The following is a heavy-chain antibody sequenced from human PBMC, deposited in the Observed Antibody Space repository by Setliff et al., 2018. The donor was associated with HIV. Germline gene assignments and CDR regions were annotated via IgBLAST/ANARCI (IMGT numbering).Heavy chain of an antibody. Sequence: PGASVKVSCKTSGYTFTGYYIHWVRQAPGQGLEWMGWIDPNTGGTKYSQKFQGRVTMTRDTSISTAFMELRRLRSDDTAFYYCARDGDYYASGSYLDWGQGTQVTVSS. D-gene: IGHD3-10*01. CDR1: GYTFTGYY. CDR2: IDPNTGGT. CDR3: ARDGDYYASGSYLD. J-gene: IGHJ4*02. V-gene: IGHV1-2*02.